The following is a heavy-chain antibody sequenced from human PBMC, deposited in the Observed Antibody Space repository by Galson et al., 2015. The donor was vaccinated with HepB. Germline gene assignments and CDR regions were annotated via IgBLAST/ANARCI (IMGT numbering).Heavy chain of an antibody. D-gene: IGHD3-22*01. V-gene: IGHV3-23*01. CDR2: ISGNGGRT. J-gene: IGHJ4*02. CDR3: AKLSYFDSSGYFDS. Sequence: LRLSCAASGFVFSNYAMNWVRQGPGKGLEWVSGISGNGGRTYYADSVKGRFTISRDNSKNTLYLQMNSLRVDDTAVYYCAKLSYFDSSGYFDSWGQGTLVTVSS. CDR1: GFVFSNYA.